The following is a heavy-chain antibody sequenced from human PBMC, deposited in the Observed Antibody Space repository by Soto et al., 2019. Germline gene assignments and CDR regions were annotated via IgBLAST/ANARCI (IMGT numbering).Heavy chain of an antibody. J-gene: IGHJ4*02. D-gene: IGHD4-17*01. Sequence: PGGSMRLSCAASGFTFSTSAMTWVRKAPGKGLEWVSSVRDSGANTYYADSVKGRFTISRDNSKNTVFLHMNSLRGNDTASYYCARSRRTYGDYYDLWGQGTVVTVSS. CDR2: VRDSGANT. CDR3: ARSRRTYGDYYDL. V-gene: IGHV3-23*01. CDR1: GFTFSTSA.